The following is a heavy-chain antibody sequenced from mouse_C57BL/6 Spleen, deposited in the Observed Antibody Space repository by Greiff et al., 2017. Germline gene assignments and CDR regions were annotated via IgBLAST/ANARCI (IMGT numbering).Heavy chain of an antibody. Sequence: QVQLQQSGPELVKPGASVKISCKASGYAFSSSWMNWVKQRPGKGLEWIGRIYPGDGDTNYNGKFKGKATLTADKSSSTAYMQLSSLTSEDSAVYFCAREGDYDDFDNWGQGTTLTVSS. V-gene: IGHV1-82*01. CDR2: IYPGDGDT. D-gene: IGHD2-4*01. J-gene: IGHJ2*01. CDR3: AREGDYDDFDN. CDR1: GYAFSSSW.